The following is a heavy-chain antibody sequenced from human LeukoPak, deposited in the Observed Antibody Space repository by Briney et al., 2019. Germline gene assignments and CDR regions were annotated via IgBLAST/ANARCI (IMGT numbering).Heavy chain of an antibody. Sequence: ASVTVSCKASGGTFSSYAISWVRQAPGQGLEWMGRIIPILGIANYAQKFQGRVTITADKSTSTAYMELSSLRSEDTAVYYCALSDYYGSGSSTGYWGQGTLVTVSS. CDR2: IIPILGIA. V-gene: IGHV1-69*04. J-gene: IGHJ4*02. CDR3: ALSDYYGSGSSTGY. D-gene: IGHD3-10*01. CDR1: GGTFSSYA.